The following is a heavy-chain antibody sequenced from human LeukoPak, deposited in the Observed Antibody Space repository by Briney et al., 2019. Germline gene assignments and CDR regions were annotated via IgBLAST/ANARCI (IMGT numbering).Heavy chain of an antibody. V-gene: IGHV1-3*02. CDR3: ARDESYGVSVGDY. J-gene: IGHJ4*02. D-gene: IGHD2-8*01. Sequence: ASVKVSCKASGYTFTSYAMHWVRQAPGQRLEWMGWRNAGNGNTKYSQDFQGRVTITRDTSASTAYMELSSLRSEDTAVYYCARDESYGVSVGDYWGQGTLVTVSS. CDR2: RNAGNGNT. CDR1: GYTFTSYA.